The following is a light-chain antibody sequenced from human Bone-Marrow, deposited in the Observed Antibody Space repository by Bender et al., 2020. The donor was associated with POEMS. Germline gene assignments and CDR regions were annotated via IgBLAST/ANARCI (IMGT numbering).Light chain of an antibody. J-gene: IGLJ1*01. Sequence: QSVLTQPPSASGTPGQRVTISCSGSSSNIGTNPVNWYQQLPGTAPKLLIYINNQRPSGVPDRLSGSKSGTSASLAISGLRSEDEADYYCAAWDDSLSGLVFGTGTKVTVL. V-gene: IGLV1-47*02. CDR2: INN. CDR3: AAWDDSLSGLV. CDR1: SSNIGTNP.